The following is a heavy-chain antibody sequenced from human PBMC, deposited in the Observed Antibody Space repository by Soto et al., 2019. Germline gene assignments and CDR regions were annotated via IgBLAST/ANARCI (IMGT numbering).Heavy chain of an antibody. D-gene: IGHD5-18*01. CDR3: AREQLWLTGLDV. Sequence: ASVKVSCKASGYTFTGYCMYWVRQAPGQGLEWMGWVNPNSGGTNYEQTFQGRVPMIRETSISTAYTEMSRPRSDDTAAYYCAREQLWLTGLDVWGQGTTVTVSS. CDR2: VNPNSGGT. V-gene: IGHV1-2*02. CDR1: GYTFTGYC. J-gene: IGHJ6*02.